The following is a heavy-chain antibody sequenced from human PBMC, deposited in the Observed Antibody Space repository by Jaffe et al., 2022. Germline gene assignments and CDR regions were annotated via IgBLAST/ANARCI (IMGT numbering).Heavy chain of an antibody. D-gene: IGHD4-4*01. CDR2: IYSGGST. Sequence: EVQLVETGGGLIQPGGSLRLSCAASGFTVSSNYMSWVRQAPGKGLEWVSVIYSGGSTYYADSVKGRFTISRDNSKNTLYLQMNSLRAEDTAVYYCARETSVYSNPPIYYYYYMDVWGKGTTVTVSS. CDR3: ARETSVYSNPPIYYYYYMDV. J-gene: IGHJ6*03. CDR1: GFTVSSNY. V-gene: IGHV3-53*02.